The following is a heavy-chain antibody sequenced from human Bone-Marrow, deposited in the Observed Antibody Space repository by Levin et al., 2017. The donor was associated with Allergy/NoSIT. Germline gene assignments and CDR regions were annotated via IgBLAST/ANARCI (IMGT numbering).Heavy chain of an antibody. CDR2: INPDSGGT. Sequence: GESLKISCKASGYSFTASYLHWLRQAPGLGPEWMGWINPDSGGTRCAQKFQGRITLTRDASFITGYMELGSLTSDDTAVYYCARGGRLDGSGTDFEYWGQGTLVTVSS. J-gene: IGHJ4*02. CDR1: GYSFTASY. V-gene: IGHV1-2*02. D-gene: IGHD3-10*01. CDR3: ARGGRLDGSGTDFEY.